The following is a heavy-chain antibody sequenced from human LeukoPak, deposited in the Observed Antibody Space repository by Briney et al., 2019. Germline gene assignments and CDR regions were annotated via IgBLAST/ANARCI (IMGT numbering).Heavy chain of an antibody. CDR2: IYHSGST. CDR3: ARDLVKTGEGAFDI. Sequence: SETLSLTCAVSGGSISSSNWWSWVRQPPGKGLEWIGEIYHSGSTNYNPSLKSRVTISVDKSKNQFSLKLSSVTAADTAVYYCARDLVKTGEGAFDIWGQGTMVTVSS. V-gene: IGHV4-4*02. D-gene: IGHD7-27*01. CDR1: GGSISSSNW. J-gene: IGHJ3*02.